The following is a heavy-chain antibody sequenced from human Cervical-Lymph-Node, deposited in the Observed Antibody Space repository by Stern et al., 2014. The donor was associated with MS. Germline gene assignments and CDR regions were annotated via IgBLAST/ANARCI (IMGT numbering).Heavy chain of an antibody. CDR1: GSTLSGYN. D-gene: IGHD3-9*01. Sequence: EVQLVESGGGLVKPGGSLRLSCAASGSTLSGYNMNWVRQAPGKGLEWVASITSSSSYIFYAGSVKGRFTISRDNAKNSLFLQMNSLRAEDTAMYYCARDSWLRPDDRGYFLDPFEDWGPGTLVTVSS. J-gene: IGHJ4*02. CDR3: ARDSWLRPDDRGYFLDPFED. CDR2: ITSSSSYI. V-gene: IGHV3-21*01.